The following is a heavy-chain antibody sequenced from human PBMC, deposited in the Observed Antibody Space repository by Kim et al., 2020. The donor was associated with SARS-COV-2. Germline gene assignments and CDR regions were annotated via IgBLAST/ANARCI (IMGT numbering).Heavy chain of an antibody. J-gene: IGHJ4*02. CDR3: ARWGEAWFGELIRGYFDY. CDR1: GGSISSGGYY. V-gene: IGHV4-31*03. D-gene: IGHD3-10*01. Sequence: SETLSLTCTVSGGSISSGGYYWSWIRQHPGKGLEWIGYIYYSGSTYYNPSLKSRVTISVDTSKNQFSLKLSSVTAADTAVYYCARWGEAWFGELIRGYFDYWGQGTLVTVSS. CDR2: IYYSGST.